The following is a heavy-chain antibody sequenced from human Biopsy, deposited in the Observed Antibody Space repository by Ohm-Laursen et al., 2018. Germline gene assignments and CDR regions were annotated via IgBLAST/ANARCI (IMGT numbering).Heavy chain of an antibody. D-gene: IGHD3-22*01. CDR1: AYSFGDHR. CDR2: IISMVGTP. J-gene: IGHJ5*02. V-gene: IGHV1-69*08. Sequence: SSVKASCKASAYSFGDHRIHWARQAPGQGLEWAGRIISMVGTPKYAQKFQGRATITVDKSTSTAYLDLSSLKSEDTAVYYCTRGGYYYDSLAYYYWFDPWGQGTLVTVSS. CDR3: TRGGYYYDSLAYYYWFDP.